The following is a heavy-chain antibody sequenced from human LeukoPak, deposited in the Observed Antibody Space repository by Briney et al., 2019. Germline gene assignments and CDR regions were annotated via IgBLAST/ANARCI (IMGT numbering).Heavy chain of an antibody. J-gene: IGHJ6*03. CDR1: GYSFTNYG. V-gene: IGHV1-69*05. Sequence: GASVKVSCKASGYSFTNYGISWVRQAPGQGLEWMGGIIPIFGTANYAQKFQGRVTITTDESTSTAYMELSSLRSEDTAVYYCARDNYYGSAQSYYYYMDVWGKGTTVTVSS. CDR2: IIPIFGTA. D-gene: IGHD3-10*01. CDR3: ARDNYYGSAQSYYYYMDV.